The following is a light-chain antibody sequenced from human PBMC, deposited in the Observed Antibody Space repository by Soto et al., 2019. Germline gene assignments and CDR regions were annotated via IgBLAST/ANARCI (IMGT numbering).Light chain of an antibody. V-gene: IGKV3-20*01. J-gene: IGKJ3*01. CDR2: GES. CDR3: QQYGSSHGV. Sequence: EIVLTQPPGTLSLSPGERATLSCRASQSVSTSYLAWYQQKPGQAPRLLIYGESSRATGIPDRFSGSGSGTYFTLTNSRLEPEASAVYYGQQYGSSHGVFGRGTRVHIK. CDR1: QSVSTSY.